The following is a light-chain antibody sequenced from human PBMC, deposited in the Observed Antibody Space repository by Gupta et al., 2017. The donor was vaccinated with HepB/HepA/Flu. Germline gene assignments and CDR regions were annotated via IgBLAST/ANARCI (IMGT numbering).Light chain of an antibody. CDR3: SSYTSSSTVV. V-gene: IGLV2-14*03. Sequence: QSALTQPASVSGSPGQSITISCTGTSGDVGRYNYVSWYQQHPGKAPKLMIYDVSNRPSVVSNRFSCSKSSNTASLTISGLQAEDDADYYCSSYTSSSTVVFGGGTKLTVL. J-gene: IGLJ2*01. CDR1: SGDVGRYNY. CDR2: DVS.